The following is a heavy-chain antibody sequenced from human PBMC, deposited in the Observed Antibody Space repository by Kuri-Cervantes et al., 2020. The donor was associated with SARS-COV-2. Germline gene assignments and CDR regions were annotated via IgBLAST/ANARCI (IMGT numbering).Heavy chain of an antibody. V-gene: IGHV3-30*18. CDR1: GFSFSTHG. CDR3: AKPGSLRGIIREDQYGLDV. CDR2: ISHDGRDT. D-gene: IGHD3-10*01. J-gene: IGHJ6*02. Sequence: GESLKISCAASGFSFSTHGMHWVRQAPGKGLEWLAVISHDGRDTYHGDSVKGRFTISRDNSKNTLYLQMNSLRPEDTAVYYCAKPGSLRGIIREDQYGLDVWGQGTTVTVSS.